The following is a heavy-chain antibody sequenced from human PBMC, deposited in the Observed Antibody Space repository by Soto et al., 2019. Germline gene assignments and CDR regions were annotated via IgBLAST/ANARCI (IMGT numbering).Heavy chain of an antibody. Sequence: SVKVSCKASGYTFTSYDINWVRQATGQGLEWMGWMNPNSGNTGYAQKFQGRVTMTRNTSISTAYMELSSLRSEDTAVYYCARRGYTLYYYYYYYIDGWGKRTTVTVSS. CDR2: MNPNSGNT. J-gene: IGHJ6*03. V-gene: IGHV1-8*01. CDR1: GYTFTSYD. CDR3: ARRGYTLYYYYYYYIDG. D-gene: IGHD5-12*01.